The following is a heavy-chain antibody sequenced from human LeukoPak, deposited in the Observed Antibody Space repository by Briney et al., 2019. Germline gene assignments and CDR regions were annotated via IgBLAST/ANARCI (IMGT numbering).Heavy chain of an antibody. D-gene: IGHD4-17*01. V-gene: IGHV4-59*01. CDR1: GGSISSYY. CDR2: IYYSGST. J-gene: IGHJ6*02. CDR3: ARDNLSPVTGFYYGMDV. Sequence: SETLSLTCTVSGGSISSYYWSWIRQPPGKGLEWIGYIYYSGSTNYNPSPKSRVTISVDTSKNQFSLKLSSVTAADTAVYYCARDNLSPVTGFYYGMDVWGQGTTVTVSS.